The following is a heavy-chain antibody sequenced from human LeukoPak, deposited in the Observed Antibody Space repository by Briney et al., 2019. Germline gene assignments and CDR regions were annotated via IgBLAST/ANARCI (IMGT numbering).Heavy chain of an antibody. J-gene: IGHJ3*02. CDR2: ISSSSSYI. V-gene: IGHV3-21*01. CDR3: ARDRSKYYYDSSGYYTANDAFDI. D-gene: IGHD3-22*01. Sequence: GGSLRLSCAASGFTFSSYGMHWVRQAPGEGLEWVSSISSSSSYIYYTDSVKNRFTIYRDNAKISMYLHMNSLRAEDTAVYYCARDRSKYYYDSSGYYTANDAFDIWGQGTMVTVSS. CDR1: GFTFSSYG.